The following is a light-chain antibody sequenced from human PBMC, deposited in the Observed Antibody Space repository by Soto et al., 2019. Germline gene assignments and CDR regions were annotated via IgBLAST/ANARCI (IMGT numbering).Light chain of an antibody. Sequence: EILMTQSPATLSVSPGERATLSCRASQSVSSNLAWYQQKPGQAPRLFIYDASTRATGIPARFSGGGSGTEFTLTMSSLQSEDFAVYYCQRYNNLPQTFGQGTEVEIK. CDR3: QRYNNLPQT. J-gene: IGKJ1*01. V-gene: IGKV3-15*01. CDR1: QSVSSN. CDR2: DAS.